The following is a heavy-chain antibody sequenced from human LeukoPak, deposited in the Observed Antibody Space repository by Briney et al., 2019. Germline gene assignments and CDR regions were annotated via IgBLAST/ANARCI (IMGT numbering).Heavy chain of an antibody. V-gene: IGHV4-4*02. CDR2: IYHSGST. D-gene: IGHD6-13*01. CDR3: ARDPPAADPRNRVAWFDP. CDR1: GGSISSSNW. Sequence: SETLSLTCAVSGGSISSSNWWSWVRQPPGKGLEWIGEIYHSGSTNYNPSLKSRVTISVDKSKNQFSLKLSSVTAADTAVYYCARDPPAADPRNRVAWFDPWGQGTLVTVSS. J-gene: IGHJ5*02.